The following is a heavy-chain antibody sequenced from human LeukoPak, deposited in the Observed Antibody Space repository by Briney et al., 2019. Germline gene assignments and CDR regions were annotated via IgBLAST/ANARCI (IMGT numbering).Heavy chain of an antibody. V-gene: IGHV3-48*02. D-gene: IGHD2-8*02. CDR1: GFSFSTHS. CDR3: ASGLTGGGAY. Sequence: SGGSLRLSCAASGFSFSTHSMNWVRQAPGKGLEWVAYISDDSTTIYYADSVKGRFTISRDSAKNSLYLQMNSLRDEDTAMYYCASGLTGGGAYWGQGTLVTVSS. CDR2: ISDDSTTI. J-gene: IGHJ4*02.